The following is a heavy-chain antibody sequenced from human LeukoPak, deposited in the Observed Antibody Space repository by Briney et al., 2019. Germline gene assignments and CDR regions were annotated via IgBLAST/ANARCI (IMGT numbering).Heavy chain of an antibody. V-gene: IGHV4-39*01. CDR1: GGSISSSSYY. J-gene: IGHJ4*02. CDR3: ARLGLGSSRDY. D-gene: IGHD6-6*01. Sequence: KPSETLSLTCTVSGGSISSSSYYWGWIRQPPGKGLEWIVSIYYSGTTYYNPSLKSRITISVDTSKNQFSLKLSSVTAADTAVYYCARLGLGSSRDYWGQGTLVTVSS. CDR2: IYYSGTT.